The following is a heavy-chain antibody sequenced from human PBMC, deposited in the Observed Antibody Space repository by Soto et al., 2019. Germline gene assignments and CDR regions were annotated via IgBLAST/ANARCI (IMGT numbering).Heavy chain of an antibody. CDR2: ISSSSSTI. CDR3: ARGGVEIGSYYSYYGMDV. D-gene: IGHD1-26*01. V-gene: IGHV3-48*02. CDR1: GFTFSSYS. Sequence: EVQLVESGGGLVQPGGSLRLSCAASGFTFSSYSMNWVRQAPGKGLEWVSYISSSSSTIYYADSVKGRFTISRDNAKNSLYLQMNSLRDEATAVYYCARGGVEIGSYYSYYGMDVWGQGTTVTVSS. J-gene: IGHJ6*02.